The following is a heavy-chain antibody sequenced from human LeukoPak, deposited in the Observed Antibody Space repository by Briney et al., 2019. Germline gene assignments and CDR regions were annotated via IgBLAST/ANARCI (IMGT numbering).Heavy chain of an antibody. CDR3: AREDGIVGAIGRRWFDP. CDR2: MNPNSGNT. V-gene: IGHV1-8*01. CDR1: GYTFTSYD. J-gene: IGHJ5*02. D-gene: IGHD1-26*01. Sequence: EASVKVSCKASGYTFTSYDINWVRQATGQGLEWMGLMNPNSGNTGYAQKFQGRVTMTRNTSISTAYMELSSLRSEDTAVYYCAREDGIVGAIGRRWFDPWGQGTLVTVSS.